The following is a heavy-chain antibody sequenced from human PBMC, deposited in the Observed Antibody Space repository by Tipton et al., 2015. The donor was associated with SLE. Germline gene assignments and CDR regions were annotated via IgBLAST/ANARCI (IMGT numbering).Heavy chain of an antibody. CDR2: IYYSWST. CDR1: GGSISSSSYY. Sequence: TLSLTCTVSGGSISSSSYYWGWIRQPPGKGLEWIGSIYYSWSTDYNPSLKSRITISLDTSKNQFSLKLSSVTAADTAVYYCARGGEAGLDYWGQGTQVTVSS. D-gene: IGHD3-10*01. J-gene: IGHJ4*02. V-gene: IGHV4-39*07. CDR3: ARGGEAGLDY.